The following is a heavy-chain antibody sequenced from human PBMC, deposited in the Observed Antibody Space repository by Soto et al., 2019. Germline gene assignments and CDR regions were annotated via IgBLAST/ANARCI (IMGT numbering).Heavy chain of an antibody. CDR2: ITSSSGHI. CDR1: GFTLTTYT. D-gene: IGHD3-10*01. J-gene: IGHJ6*02. CDR3: VRERGLSSFYGMDL. V-gene: IGHV3-21*02. Sequence: EVQLVESGGGLVKPGGSLRLSCEASGFTLTTYTMNWVRQASGKGLEWVSSITSSSGHIYYADSVKGRFTISRDNARNSLYLQMNSLRAEDTAVYYCVRERGLSSFYGMDLWGQGTTVTVSS.